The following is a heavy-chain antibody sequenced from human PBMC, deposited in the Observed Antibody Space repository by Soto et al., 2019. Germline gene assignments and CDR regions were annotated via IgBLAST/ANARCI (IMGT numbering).Heavy chain of an antibody. D-gene: IGHD4-17*01. CDR2: SRDKPQGYST. CDR1: RFTLSDHY. V-gene: IGHV3-72*01. CDR3: VTVVNIGDYPPPRGGEHCRY. J-gene: IGHJ4*02. Sequence: EVQLVESGGGLVQPGGSLRLSCAGSRFTLSDHYIDWVRQAPGKGLEWVGRSRDKPQGYSTAYAASVKGRFTTSRDESKNSAYLQMNSLRAEDTAVYYCVTVVNIGDYPPPRGGEHCRYWGQGTQVTVSS.